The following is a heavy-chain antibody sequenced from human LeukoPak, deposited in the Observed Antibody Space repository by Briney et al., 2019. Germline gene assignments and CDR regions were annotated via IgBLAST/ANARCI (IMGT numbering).Heavy chain of an antibody. CDR1: GGSISSYY. Sequence: SETLSLTCTVSGGSISSYYWSWIRQPPGKGLEWIGYIYYSGSTNYNPSLKSRVTISVDTSKNQFSLKLSSVTAADTAMYYCARGGSWNNSPFDSWGQGTLVTVSS. J-gene: IGHJ4*02. V-gene: IGHV4-59*01. CDR2: IYYSGST. D-gene: IGHD1/OR15-1a*01. CDR3: ARGGSWNNSPFDS.